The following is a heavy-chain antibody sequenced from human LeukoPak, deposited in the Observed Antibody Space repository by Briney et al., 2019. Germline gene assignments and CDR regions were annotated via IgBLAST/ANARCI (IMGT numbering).Heavy chain of an antibody. J-gene: IGHJ4*02. CDR1: GFTFSSYW. Sequence: GGSLRLSCAASGFTFSSYWMHWVRQAPGKGLVWVSRINTDGTSTTYADSVKGRFTISRDNAKNTLYLQLNSLRAEDTAVYYCARDMTTVTTGDYWGQGTLVTVSS. CDR2: INTDGTST. CDR3: ARDMTTVTTGDY. V-gene: IGHV3-74*01. D-gene: IGHD4-17*01.